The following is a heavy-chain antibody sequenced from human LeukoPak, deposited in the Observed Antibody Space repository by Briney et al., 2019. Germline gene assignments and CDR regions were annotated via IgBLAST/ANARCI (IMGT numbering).Heavy chain of an antibody. CDR2: TYYRSKWFN. J-gene: IGHJ4*02. CDR1: GDSVSSNSAA. V-gene: IGHV6-1*01. Sequence: KRSQTLSLTCAISGDSVSSNSAAWDWIRQSPSRGLEWLGRTYYRSKWFNGYAVSVKGRITINPDTSKNQFSLHLNSVTPEDTAVYYCTRSFSGYIDSWGQGTLVTVSS. CDR3: TRSFSGYIDS. D-gene: IGHD1-26*01.